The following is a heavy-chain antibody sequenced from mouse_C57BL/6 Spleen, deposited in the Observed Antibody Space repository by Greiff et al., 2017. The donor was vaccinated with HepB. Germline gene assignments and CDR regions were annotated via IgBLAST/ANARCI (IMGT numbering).Heavy chain of an antibody. CDR2: INPSTGGT. J-gene: IGHJ2*01. D-gene: IGHD4-1*01. V-gene: IGHV1-43*01. CDR3: ARRLGQDY. CDR1: GYSFTGYY. Sequence: EVQLQQSGPELVKPGASVKISCKASGYSFTGYYMHWVKQSSEKSLEWIGEINPSTGGTSYNQKFKGKATLTVDKSSSTAYMQLKSLTSEDSAVYYCARRLGQDYWGQGTTLTVSS.